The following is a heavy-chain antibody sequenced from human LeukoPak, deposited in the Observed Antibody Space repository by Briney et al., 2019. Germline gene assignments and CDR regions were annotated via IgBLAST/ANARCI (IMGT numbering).Heavy chain of an antibody. D-gene: IGHD2-8*01. Sequence: PSETLSLTCTVSGGSISSGSYYWSWIRQPAGKGLEWIGRIYTSGSTNYNPSLKSRVTISVDTSKNQFSLKLSPVTAADTAVYYCAQNGQSGFSFDPWGQGTLVTVSS. CDR3: AQNGQSGFSFDP. CDR2: IYTSGST. V-gene: IGHV4-61*02. CDR1: GGSISSGSYY. J-gene: IGHJ5*02.